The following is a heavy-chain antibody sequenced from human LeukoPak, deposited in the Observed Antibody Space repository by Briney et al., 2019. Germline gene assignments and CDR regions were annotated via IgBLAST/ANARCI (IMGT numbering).Heavy chain of an antibody. J-gene: IGHJ3*02. Sequence: PSETLSLTCAVYGGSFSGYYWSWIRQPPGKGLEWIGEINHSGSTNYNPSLKSRVTISVDTSKDQFSLKLSSVTAADTAVYYCARLYSSSWAFRAFDIWGQGTMVTVSS. CDR3: ARLYSSSWAFRAFDI. V-gene: IGHV4-34*01. CDR2: INHSGST. CDR1: GGSFSGYY. D-gene: IGHD6-13*01.